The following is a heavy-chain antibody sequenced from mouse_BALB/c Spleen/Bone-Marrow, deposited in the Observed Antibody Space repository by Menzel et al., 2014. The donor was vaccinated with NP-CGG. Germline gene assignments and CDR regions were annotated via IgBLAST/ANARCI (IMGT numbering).Heavy chain of an antibody. CDR3: ARRSDLRASMDY. CDR1: GFTFSSYA. Sequence: EVKLVESEGGLVKPGGSLKLSCTTSGFTFSSYAMSWVRQTPEKRLEWVAVISSGGSDTYYPDSVKGRFTVSRDNAKNTLYLQMSSLRSEDTALYYCARRSDLRASMDYWGQGTSVTVSS. CDR2: ISSGGSDT. J-gene: IGHJ4*01. D-gene: IGHD3-1*01. V-gene: IGHV5-9-3*01.